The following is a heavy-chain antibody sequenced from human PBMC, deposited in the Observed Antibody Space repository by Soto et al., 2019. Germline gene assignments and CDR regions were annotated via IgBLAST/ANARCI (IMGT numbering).Heavy chain of an antibody. CDR3: AISYYYDSSGYSSLYYYYGMDV. Sequence: ASVKVSCKASGDTFNFYTINWVRQAPGLGLEWMGWINAGNGNTKYSQMFQGRVTITRDTSASTAYMELSSLRSEDTAVYYCAISYYYDSSGYSSLYYYYGMDVWGQGTTVTVSS. D-gene: IGHD3-22*01. CDR2: INAGNGNT. V-gene: IGHV1-3*01. J-gene: IGHJ6*02. CDR1: GDTFNFYT.